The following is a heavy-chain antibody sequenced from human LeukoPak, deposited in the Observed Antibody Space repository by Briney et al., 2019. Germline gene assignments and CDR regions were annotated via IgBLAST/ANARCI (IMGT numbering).Heavy chain of an antibody. J-gene: IGHJ4*02. V-gene: IGHV3-53*01. CDR3: ARDMVARSGGWNRTD. D-gene: IGHD5-12*01. CDR2: IYSGGST. CDR1: GFTFSSYS. Sequence: PGGSLRLSCAASGFTFSSYSMNWVRQAPGKGLEWVSVIYSGGSTYYADSVKGRFTISRDNSKNTLYLQMNSLRAEDTAVYYCARDMVARSGGWNRTDWGQGTLVTVSS.